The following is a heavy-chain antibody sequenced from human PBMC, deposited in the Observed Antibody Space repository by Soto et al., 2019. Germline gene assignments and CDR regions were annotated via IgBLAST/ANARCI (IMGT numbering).Heavy chain of an antibody. CDR3: ARGKNWFDP. CDR2: IYYSGST. J-gene: IGHJ5*02. CDR1: GGSISGGGYH. Sequence: SETLSLTCTVSGGSISGGGYHWSWIRQHPGKGLEWIGYIYYSGSTYYYPSLKSRVTISVDTSKNQFSLKLSSVTAADTAVYYCARGKNWFDPWGQGTLVTVSS. V-gene: IGHV4-31*02.